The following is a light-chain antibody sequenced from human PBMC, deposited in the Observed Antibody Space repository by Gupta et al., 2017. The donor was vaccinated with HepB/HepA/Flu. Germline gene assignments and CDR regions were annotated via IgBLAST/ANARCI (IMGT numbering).Light chain of an antibody. J-gene: IGLJ3*02. CDR2: TNN. Sequence: QSVLTQPPSASGPPGQRVTISCSGSTSNIGVNAVNWYQQFPGTAPKLVIYTNNQRPSGVPDRFSGSKSGTSASLAISGLQSEDEAGYYCAAWDDSLNALVFGGGTKLTVL. V-gene: IGLV1-44*01. CDR1: TSNIGVNA. CDR3: AAWDDSLNALV.